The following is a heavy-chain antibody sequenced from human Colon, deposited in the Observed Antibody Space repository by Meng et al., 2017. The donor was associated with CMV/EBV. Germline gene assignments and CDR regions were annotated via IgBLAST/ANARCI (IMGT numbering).Heavy chain of an antibody. CDR3: ARHRRVGGSSHFDY. Sequence: GGSLRLSCKGSGYSFTSYWIGWVRQMPGKGLEWMGIIYPGDSDTRYSPSFQGQVTISADKSISTAYLQWSSLKASDTAMHYCARHRRVGGSSHFDYWGQGTLVTVSS. V-gene: IGHV5-51*01. CDR2: IYPGDSDT. J-gene: IGHJ4*02. D-gene: IGHD6-6*01. CDR1: GYSFTSYW.